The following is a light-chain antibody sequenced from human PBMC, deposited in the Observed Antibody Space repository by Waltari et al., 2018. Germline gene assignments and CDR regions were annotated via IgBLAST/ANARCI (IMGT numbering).Light chain of an antibody. Sequence: EIVMTQSPATLSVSPGERATLSCRASQSVGTNLAWYQQKPGQAPRLLIYDASTRATGIPASFSGSGSGTEFTLTINSLQSEDFAVYYCQQCNNWYTFGQGTKLEIK. CDR2: DAS. CDR3: QQCNNWYT. J-gene: IGKJ2*01. V-gene: IGKV3-15*01. CDR1: QSVGTN.